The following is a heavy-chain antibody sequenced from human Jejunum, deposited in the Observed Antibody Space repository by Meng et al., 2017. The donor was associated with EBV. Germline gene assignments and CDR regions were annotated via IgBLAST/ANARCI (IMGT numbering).Heavy chain of an antibody. Sequence: QGQLGQSGAEVKKPGASVKLSCKASGYTFTNYPIHWVRQAPGQRPEWMGCINPGNGETEFSQKFQGRVTITRDTSATTAYMELTSLRSEDTAVYYCASRPGFNIGPFDYWGQGTLVTVSS. J-gene: IGHJ4*02. D-gene: IGHD3/OR15-3a*01. CDR3: ASRPGFNIGPFDY. CDR1: GYTFTNYP. V-gene: IGHV1-3*01. CDR2: INPGNGET.